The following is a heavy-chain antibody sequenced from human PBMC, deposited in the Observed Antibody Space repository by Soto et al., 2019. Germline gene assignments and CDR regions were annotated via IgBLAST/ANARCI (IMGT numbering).Heavy chain of an antibody. D-gene: IGHD2-2*02. V-gene: IGHV1-69*02. CDR3: AVEYCSSTSCYREY. J-gene: IGHJ4*02. CDR2: IIPILGIA. CDR1: GGTFSSYT. Sequence: QVQLVQSGAEVKKPGSSVKVSCKASGGTFSSYTISWVRQAPGQGLEWMGRIIPILGIANYAQKFQGRVTITADKTTRTAYMELSSLRSEDTAVFFCAVEYCSSTSCYREYLGQGTLVTVSS.